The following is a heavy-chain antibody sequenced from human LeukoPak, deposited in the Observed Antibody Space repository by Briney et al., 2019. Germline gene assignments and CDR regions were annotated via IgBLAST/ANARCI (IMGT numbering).Heavy chain of an antibody. V-gene: IGHV4-39*02. J-gene: IGHJ4*02. CDR2: FYPGGRP. CDR3: ASRGLTAAAV. D-gene: IGHD6-13*01. Sequence: SETLSLTCTVSGDSVSSSNYYWVWIRQPPGKGLEWLGSFYPGGRPYYNPSLESRVTVAIDTSKNHFYLKLTSVTAADTAVYFCASRGLTAAAVWGQGTLVTVSS. CDR1: GDSVSSSNYY.